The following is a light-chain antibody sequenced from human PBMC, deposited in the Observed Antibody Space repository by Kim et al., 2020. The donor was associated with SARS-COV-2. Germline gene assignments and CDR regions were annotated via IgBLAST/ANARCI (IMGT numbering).Light chain of an antibody. V-gene: IGLV3-21*04. J-gene: IGLJ1*01. CDR3: QVWDSSRGV. CDR1: NIGSKI. Sequence: VAPGKPARITCAENNIGSKIVHWYQQKPGQAPVLVIYYDSARPSGIPERFSGSNSGNTATLTISRVEAGDEADYYCQVWDSSRGVFGTGTKVTVL. CDR2: YDS.